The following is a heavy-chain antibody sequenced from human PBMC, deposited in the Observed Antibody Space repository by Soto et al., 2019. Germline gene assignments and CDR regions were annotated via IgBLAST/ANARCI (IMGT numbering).Heavy chain of an antibody. D-gene: IGHD3-10*01. V-gene: IGHV3-21*01. Sequence: EVQLVESGGGLVKPGGSLRLSCAASGFTFSSYSMNWVRQAPGKGLEWVSSINSSSSYIYYADSVKGRFTISRDNAKYVLYLRMNGLRAEDTAVYYGSRTRHDDGSGDYGMEVRGPGTTV. CDR3: SRTRHDDGSGDYGMEV. J-gene: IGHJ6*02. CDR2: INSSSSYI. CDR1: GFTFSSYS.